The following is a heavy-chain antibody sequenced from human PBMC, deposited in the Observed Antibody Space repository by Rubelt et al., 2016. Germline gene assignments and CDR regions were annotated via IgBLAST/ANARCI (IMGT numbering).Heavy chain of an antibody. Sequence: SLRLSCAASGFPFSTYAMSWVRQAPGKGLEWVSAISGSSDYMDYADSVKGRFTISRDNAKKSLYLQMNSLRADDTALYYCVKAVDYGGKARWFDPWGQGTLVTVSS. V-gene: IGHV3-9*01. D-gene: IGHD4-17*01. CDR1: GFPFSTYA. CDR3: VKAVDYGGKARWFDP. CDR2: ISGSSDYM. J-gene: IGHJ5*02.